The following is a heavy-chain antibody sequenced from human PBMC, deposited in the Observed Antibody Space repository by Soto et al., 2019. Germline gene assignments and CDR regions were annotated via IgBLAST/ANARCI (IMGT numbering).Heavy chain of an antibody. Sequence: PSETPSLTCTVSGGSVSSGPYLWNWIRQPPGKGLEWIGYISYIGITDHNPSLESRVTISVDTSKNQFSLNLTSVTAADTAVYYCARGRCSGTSCYSTWPLDYWGQGTLVTVPQ. CDR1: GGSVSSGPYL. CDR2: ISYIGIT. CDR3: ARGRCSGTSCYSTWPLDY. J-gene: IGHJ4*02. D-gene: IGHD2-15*01. V-gene: IGHV4-61*01.